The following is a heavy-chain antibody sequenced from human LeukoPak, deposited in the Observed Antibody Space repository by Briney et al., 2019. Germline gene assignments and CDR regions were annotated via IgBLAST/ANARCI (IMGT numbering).Heavy chain of an antibody. D-gene: IGHD3-10*01. Sequence: GGSLRLSCAASGFTFSSYAMHWVRQAPGKGLEWVAVISYDGSNKYYADSVKGRFTISRDNSKNTLYLQMNSLRAEDTAVYYCARGAEWIWLGELLPVDYWGQGTLVTVSS. CDR2: ISYDGSNK. J-gene: IGHJ4*02. CDR3: ARGAEWIWLGELLPVDY. CDR1: GFTFSSYA. V-gene: IGHV3-30*04.